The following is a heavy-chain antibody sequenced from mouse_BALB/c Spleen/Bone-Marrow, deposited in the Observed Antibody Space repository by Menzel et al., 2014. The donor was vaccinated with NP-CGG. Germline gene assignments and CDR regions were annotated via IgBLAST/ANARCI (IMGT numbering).Heavy chain of an antibody. J-gene: IGHJ3*01. V-gene: IGHV1-4*01. Sequence: VQLQQSGAELARPGASVKMSCKASGYTFTNYTMQWIRQRPGQGLEWIGYIVPSRDYTNYNQNFKDKATLTADKSSSTAYMQLNSLTSEDFAVYYCAREARTGAWFAYWGQGTLVTVSA. CDR2: IVPSRDYT. D-gene: IGHD4-1*01. CDR1: GYTFTNYT. CDR3: AREARTGAWFAY.